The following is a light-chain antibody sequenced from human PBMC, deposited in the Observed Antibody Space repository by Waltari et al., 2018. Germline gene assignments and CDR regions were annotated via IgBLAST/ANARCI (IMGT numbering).Light chain of an antibody. V-gene: IGLV2-14*03. CDR1: SSDVGRYNY. Sequence: QSALSQPASVSGSPGQASTISCTGTSSDVGRYNYVPWYQRHPNKAPRLIIYSVTDRPSGVSSRFSGSKSGNTASLTISGLQAEDEADYHCSSYSSGSTLVLFGGGTKLTVL. J-gene: IGLJ3*02. CDR2: SVT. CDR3: SSYSSGSTLVL.